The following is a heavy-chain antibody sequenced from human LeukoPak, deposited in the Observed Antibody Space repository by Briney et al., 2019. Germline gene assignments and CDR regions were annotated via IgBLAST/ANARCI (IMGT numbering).Heavy chain of an antibody. D-gene: IGHD1-26*01. CDR2: INPSGGST. J-gene: IGHJ3*01. V-gene: IGHV1-46*01. CDR1: GYTFTSYY. Sequence: GASVKVSCKASGYTFTSYYMHWMRQAPGQGLEWMGIINPSGGSTSYAQKFQGRVTMTRDVSITTAYLELSSLRSEDTAVYYCATGRDDFDFWGQGTMVIVSS. CDR3: ATGRDDFDF.